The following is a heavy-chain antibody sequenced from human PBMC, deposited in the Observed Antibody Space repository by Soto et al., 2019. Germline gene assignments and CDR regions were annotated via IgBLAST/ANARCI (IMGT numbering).Heavy chain of an antibody. V-gene: IGHV3-53*01. D-gene: IGHD2-15*01. CDR1: GFTVSNNY. CDR3: ARVRCSGRSCHIDY. CDR2: IYSGGST. Sequence: EVQLVESGGGLIQPGGSLRLSCAASGFTVSNNYMSWVRQAPGKRLEWVSVIYSGGSTYYADSVKGRFTISRDNSKNTLYLQMNSLRAEDTAVYYCARVRCSGRSCHIDYWGQGTLVTVSS. J-gene: IGHJ4*02.